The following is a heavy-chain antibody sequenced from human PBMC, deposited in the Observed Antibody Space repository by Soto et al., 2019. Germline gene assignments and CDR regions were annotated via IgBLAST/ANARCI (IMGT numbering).Heavy chain of an antibody. CDR2: IYYSGST. D-gene: IGHD1-1*01. V-gene: IGHV4-61*05. J-gene: IGHJ4*02. Sequence: SETLSLTCTVSGDSITSNSYFWAWIRQPPGKGLEWIGYIYYSGSTNYNPSLKSRVTISVDTSKNQFSLKLSSVTAADTAVYYCARLEWRWLQLGTYYFDYWGQGTLVTVSS. CDR1: GDSITSNSYF. CDR3: ARLEWRWLQLGTYYFDY.